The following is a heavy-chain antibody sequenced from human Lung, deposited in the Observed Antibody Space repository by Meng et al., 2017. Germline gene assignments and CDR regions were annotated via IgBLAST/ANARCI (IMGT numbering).Heavy chain of an antibody. D-gene: IGHD1-7*01. V-gene: IGHV4-4*02. CDR3: ARETLRELGLFHY. CDR1: GDSITRTQW. J-gene: IGHJ4*02. Sequence: QGPGPRLVQPSGTLSLACAVSGDSITRTQWWSWLRQTPGKGLEWIGEISHSGSTVYRPSLQGRVSISLDKSNNEFSLKLTSVTAADTAVYYCARETLRELGLFHYWGQGILVTVSS. CDR2: ISHSGST.